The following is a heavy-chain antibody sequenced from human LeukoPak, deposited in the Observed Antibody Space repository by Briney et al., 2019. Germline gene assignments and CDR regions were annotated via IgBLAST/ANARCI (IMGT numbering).Heavy chain of an antibody. J-gene: IGHJ5*02. CDR3: ARLGYDSSGYYGWFDP. Sequence: GASVKDSPKASGYTFTSYGISGVRQAPEQGVEWMGWITAYNGNTNYAQKLQGRVTMTTDTSTSTAYMELRSLRSDDTAVYYCARLGYDSSGYYGWFDPWGQGTLVTVSS. V-gene: IGHV1-18*01. CDR2: ITAYNGNT. D-gene: IGHD3-22*01. CDR1: GYTFTSYG.